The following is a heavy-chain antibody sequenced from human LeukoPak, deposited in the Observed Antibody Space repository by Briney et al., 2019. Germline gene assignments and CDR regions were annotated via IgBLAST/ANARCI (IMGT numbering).Heavy chain of an antibody. CDR1: AGSFSGYY. CDR2: INHSGST. V-gene: IGHV4-34*01. Sequence: SETLSLTCAVYAGSFSGYYWTWIRQPPGKGLEWIGEINHSGSTNYNPSLKSRVTISVDTSKNQFSLKLSSVTAADTAVYYCARIGHEDYYFDYWGQGTLVTVSS. CDR3: ARIGHEDYYFDY. J-gene: IGHJ4*02.